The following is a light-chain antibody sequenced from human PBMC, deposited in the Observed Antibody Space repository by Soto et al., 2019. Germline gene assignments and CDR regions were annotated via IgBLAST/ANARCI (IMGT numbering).Light chain of an antibody. CDR1: SSDVGGYNY. CDR3: SSYAGSNNVV. Sequence: QSVLTQPPSASGSPGQSVTISCTGTSSDVGGYNYVSWYQQHPGKAPKLMIYEVSKRPSGVPDRFSGSKSCNTAYLTVSGLQAEDEADYYCSSYAGSNNVVFGGGTKLTGL. CDR2: EVS. V-gene: IGLV2-8*01. J-gene: IGLJ2*01.